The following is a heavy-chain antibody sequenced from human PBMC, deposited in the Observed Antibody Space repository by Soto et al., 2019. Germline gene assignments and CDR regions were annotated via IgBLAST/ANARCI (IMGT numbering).Heavy chain of an antibody. J-gene: IGHJ4*02. Sequence: SETLSLTCAVYGGSFSGYYWSWIRQPPGKGLEWIGEINHSGSTNYNPSLKSRVTISVDTSKNQFSLKLSSVTAADTAVYYCARSYSSSSPLYFDYWGQGTLVTVSS. V-gene: IGHV4-34*01. CDR1: GGSFSGYY. CDR2: INHSGST. CDR3: ARSYSSSSPLYFDY. D-gene: IGHD6-6*01.